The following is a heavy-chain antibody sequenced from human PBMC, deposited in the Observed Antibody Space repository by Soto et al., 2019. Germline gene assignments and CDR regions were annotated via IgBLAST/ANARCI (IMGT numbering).Heavy chain of an antibody. Sequence: QVQLEKSGAEVKRPWASVKVSCMASGYSFITFGLNWVRQPLGQGLEWMGWIIGYNGQTMYAQKVQGGVNLITDTSTSTAYMEVSSLCSDDKAVYYFTSVIAELLSEADTYYYMDAWGKWSPDTVSS. CDR1: GYSFITFG. CDR3: TSVIAELLSEADTYYYMDA. J-gene: IGHJ6*03. CDR2: IIGYNGQT. D-gene: IGHD2-15*01. V-gene: IGHV1-18*01.